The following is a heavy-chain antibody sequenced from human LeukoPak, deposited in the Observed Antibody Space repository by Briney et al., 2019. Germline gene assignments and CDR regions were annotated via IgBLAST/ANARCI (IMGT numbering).Heavy chain of an antibody. CDR2: ISGSGGST. V-gene: IGHV3-23*01. CDR1: GFTFSSYA. CDR3: AKDGGGHPFASLNWFDP. Sequence: GGSLRLSCAASGFTFSSYAMSWVRRAPGKGLEWVSAISGSGGSTYYADSVKGRFTISRDNSKNTLYLQMNSLRAEDTAVYYCAKDGGGHPFASLNWFDPWGQGTLVTVSS. J-gene: IGHJ5*02. D-gene: IGHD3-16*01.